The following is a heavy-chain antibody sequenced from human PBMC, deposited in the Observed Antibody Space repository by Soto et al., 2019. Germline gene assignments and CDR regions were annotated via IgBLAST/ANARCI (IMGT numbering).Heavy chain of an antibody. CDR3: ARGPSHGAFDI. V-gene: IGHV1-2*04. J-gene: IGHJ3*02. CDR2: INPNSGDT. CDR1: GYTFTDYY. Sequence: QVQLAQSGAEVKNPGASVKVSCKASGYTFTDYYIHWLRQAPAQGLEWMGWINPNSGDTKYAQKFQGWATMTRETSISTTYMELSRLTSDDTALYYCARGPSHGAFDIWGQGTIITVSS.